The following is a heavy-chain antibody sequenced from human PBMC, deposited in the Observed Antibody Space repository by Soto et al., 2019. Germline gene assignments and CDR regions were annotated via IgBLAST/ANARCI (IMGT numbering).Heavy chain of an antibody. CDR1: GGSISSYD. CDR2: IYYSGST. J-gene: IGHJ6*02. V-gene: IGHV4-59*01. D-gene: IGHD6-6*01. CDR3: ARDRGIAARYYYYYGMDV. Sequence: SETLSLTCTVSGGSISSYDWSWIRQPPGKGLEWIGYIYYSGSTNYNPSLKSRVTISVDTSKNQFSLKLSSVTAADTAVYYCARDRGIAARYYYYYGMDVWGQGTTVPVSS.